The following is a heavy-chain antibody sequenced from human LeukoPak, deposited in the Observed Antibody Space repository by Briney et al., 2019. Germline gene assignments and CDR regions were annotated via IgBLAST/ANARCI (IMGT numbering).Heavy chain of an antibody. CDR2: IYHSRSA. CDR1: GGSITSSTYY. CDR3: ASYDYTIYFFYFDY. D-gene: IGHD4-11*01. J-gene: IGHJ4*02. Sequence: PSETLSLTCTVSGGSITSSTYYWGWIRQPPGKGLEWIGNIYHSRSAYYNPSLKNRVTISVDTSKNQFCLELGSVTAADTAVYYCASYDYTIYFFYFDYWGQGTLVTVNS. V-gene: IGHV4-39*01.